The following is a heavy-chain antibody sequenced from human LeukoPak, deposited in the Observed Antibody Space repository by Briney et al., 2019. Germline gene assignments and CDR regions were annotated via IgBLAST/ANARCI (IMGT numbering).Heavy chain of an antibody. Sequence: GGSLRLSCAASGFTFSNFAMTWVRQAPGKGLEWVSCIVGSSSTYYADSLKGRFTISRDNAKNSLYLQMNSLRAEDTAVYYCARIGAGSSGDYWGQGTLVTVSS. D-gene: IGHD6-13*01. V-gene: IGHV3-21*01. J-gene: IGHJ4*02. CDR3: ARIGAGSSGDY. CDR1: GFTFSNFA. CDR2: IVGSSST.